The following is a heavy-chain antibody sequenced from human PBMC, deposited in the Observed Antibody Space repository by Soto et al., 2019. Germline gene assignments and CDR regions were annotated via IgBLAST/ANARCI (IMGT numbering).Heavy chain of an antibody. CDR1: GYSFINYW. V-gene: IGHV5-51*01. J-gene: IGHJ4*02. D-gene: IGHD3-22*01. Sequence: HGESLKISCRGSGYSFINYWVGWVRQMPGKGLEWMGIIYPGDSETKYSPSFQGQVTISADKSISTAYLQWSRLKASDTAMYYCARQGSYYDSKSFDYWGQGSLVTVSS. CDR3: ARQGSYYDSKSFDY. CDR2: IYPGDSET.